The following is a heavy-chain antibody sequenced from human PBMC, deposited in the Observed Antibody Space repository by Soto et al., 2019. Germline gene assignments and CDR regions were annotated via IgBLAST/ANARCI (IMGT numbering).Heavy chain of an antibody. V-gene: IGHV4-59*01. CDR3: ARNTAGYSSSWPFDY. J-gene: IGHJ4*02. D-gene: IGHD6-13*01. CDR2: IYYSGST. Sequence: PSETLSLTCTVSGGPISSYYWSWIRQPPGKGLEWIGYIYYSGSTNYNPSLKSRVTISVDTSKNQFSLKLSSVTAADTAVYYCARNTAGYSSSWPFDYWGQGTLVTVSS. CDR1: GGPISSYY.